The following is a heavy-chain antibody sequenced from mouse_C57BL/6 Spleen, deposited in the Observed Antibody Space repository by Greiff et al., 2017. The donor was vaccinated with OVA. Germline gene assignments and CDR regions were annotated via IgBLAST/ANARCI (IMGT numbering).Heavy chain of an antibody. D-gene: IGHD3-1*01. V-gene: IGHV1-82*01. Sequence: QVQLQQSGPELVKPGASVKISCKASGYAFSSSWMNWVKQRPGKGLEWIGRIYPGDGDTNYNGKFKGKATLTADKSSSTAYMQLSSLTSEDSAVYFCARSGDVRFAYWGQGTLVTVSA. J-gene: IGHJ3*01. CDR3: ARSGDVRFAY. CDR1: GYAFSSSW. CDR2: IYPGDGDT.